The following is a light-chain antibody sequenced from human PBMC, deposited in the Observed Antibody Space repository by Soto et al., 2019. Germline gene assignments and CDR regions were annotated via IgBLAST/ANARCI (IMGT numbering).Light chain of an antibody. Sequence: DIQMTQSPSSLSASVGDRVTITCRASQSISSYLNWYQQKPGKAPKLLIYAASSLQSGVPSRFSSSGSGTDFTLTISSLQPEDFATYYCQQSYSTPVTFGTGTKVDIK. J-gene: IGKJ3*01. CDR1: QSISSY. V-gene: IGKV1-39*01. CDR2: AAS. CDR3: QQSYSTPVT.